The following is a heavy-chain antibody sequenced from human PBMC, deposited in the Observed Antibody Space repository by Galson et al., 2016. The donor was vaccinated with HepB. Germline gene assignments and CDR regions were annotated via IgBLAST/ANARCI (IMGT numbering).Heavy chain of an antibody. D-gene: IGHD6-13*01. V-gene: IGHV3-48*02. CDR1: GFNFNNYT. J-gene: IGHJ2*01. CDR3: ARSPDSSTWYMSWYFDL. CDR2: ISSGSSII. Sequence: SLRLSCAASGFNFNNYTINWVRQAPGKGLEWISYISSGSSIIYYADSVRGRFTISRDSAKNSVYLQMNSLRDEDTAVYCCARSPDSSTWYMSWYFDLWGRGTLVTVSS.